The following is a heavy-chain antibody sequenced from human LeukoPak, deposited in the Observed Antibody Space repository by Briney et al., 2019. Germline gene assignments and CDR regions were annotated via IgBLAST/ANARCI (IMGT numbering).Heavy chain of an antibody. D-gene: IGHD6-6*01. CDR2: IYYSGST. CDR3: ARMKGIAARPFDY. Sequence: SETLSLTCTVSGGSISSSSYYWGWIRQPPGKGLEWIGSIYYSGSTYYNPSLKSRVTISVGTFKHEFSLKLSSVTAADAAVYYCARMKGIAARPFDYWGQGTLVSVSS. V-gene: IGHV4-39*01. J-gene: IGHJ4*02. CDR1: GGSISSSSYY.